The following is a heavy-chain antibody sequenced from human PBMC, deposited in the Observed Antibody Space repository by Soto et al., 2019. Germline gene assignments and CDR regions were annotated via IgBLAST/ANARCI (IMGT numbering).Heavy chain of an antibody. CDR2: IYYSGTT. CDR3: ARDSPAARGDGFDP. Sequence: QVQLQESGPGLVKPSQTLSLTCTVSGGSISSGDYYWSWIRQPPGKGLEWIGYIYYSGTTYYNPSLKSRVTISVDTSKNQFSLKLSSVTAADTDVYYCARDSPAARGDGFDPWGQGTLVTVSS. V-gene: IGHV4-30-4*01. D-gene: IGHD2-2*01. J-gene: IGHJ5*02. CDR1: GGSISSGDYY.